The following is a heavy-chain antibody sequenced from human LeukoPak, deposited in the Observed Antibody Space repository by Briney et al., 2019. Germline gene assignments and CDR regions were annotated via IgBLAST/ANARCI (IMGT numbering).Heavy chain of an antibody. D-gene: IGHD1-14*01. CDR1: GGSISSYY. Sequence: SETLSLTCTVSGGSISSYYWSWIRQPPGKGLEWIGYIYYSGSTNYNPSLKSRVTISVDTSKNQFSLKLSSVTAADTAVYYCARRYMADINNDAFDIWGQGTMVTVSS. CDR2: IYYSGST. J-gene: IGHJ3*02. V-gene: IGHV4-59*08. CDR3: ARRYMADINNDAFDI.